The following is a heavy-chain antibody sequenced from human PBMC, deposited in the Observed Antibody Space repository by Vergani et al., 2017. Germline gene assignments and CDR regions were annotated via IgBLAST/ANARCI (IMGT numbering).Heavy chain of an antibody. V-gene: IGHV3-23*01. CDR1: GFTFTNFA. CDR3: AKDIGIVMVPVSPDF. D-gene: IGHD2/OR15-2a*01. CDR2: ISMSGDIS. Sequence: EVQLLESGGNLVQPGGSLRLSCAASGFTFTNFAMGWVRQAPGKGLEWVSSISMSGDISYYADSVKGRFTISRDNSKNTLYLQMDSLRAGDTALYYCAKDIGIVMVPVSPDFWGQGTLVTVSS. J-gene: IGHJ4*02.